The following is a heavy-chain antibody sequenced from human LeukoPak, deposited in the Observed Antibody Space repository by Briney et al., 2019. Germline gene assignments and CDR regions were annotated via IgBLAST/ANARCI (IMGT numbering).Heavy chain of an antibody. CDR3: ARFGVDYDMDV. Sequence: PSETLSLTCTGSGGSIRGHYWTWVRQPPGEGLEWIGQIHYSGKADYNPSLRSRITISVDTSKNQMSLKVTSVTAADTAVYYCARFGVDYDMDVWGQGTTVTVS. CDR2: IHYSGKA. J-gene: IGHJ6*02. D-gene: IGHD3-16*01. CDR1: GGSIRGHY. V-gene: IGHV4-59*11.